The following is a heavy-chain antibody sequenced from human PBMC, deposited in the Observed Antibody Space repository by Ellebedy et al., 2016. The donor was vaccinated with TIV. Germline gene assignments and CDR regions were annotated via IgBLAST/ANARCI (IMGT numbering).Heavy chain of an antibody. J-gene: IGHJ6*02. V-gene: IGHV1-18*04. CDR1: GYTFTSYG. D-gene: IGHD3-9*01. CDR3: ARGGRYFDWLLSYGMDV. CDR2: ISAYNGNT. Sequence: ASVKVSCKASGYTFTSYGISWVRQAPGQGLEWMGWISAYNGNTNYAQKLQGRVTMTTDTSTSTAYMELRSLRSDDTAMYYCARGGRYFDWLLSYGMDVWGQGTTVTVSS.